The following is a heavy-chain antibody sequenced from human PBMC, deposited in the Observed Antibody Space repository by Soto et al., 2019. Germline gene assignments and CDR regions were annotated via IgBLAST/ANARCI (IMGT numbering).Heavy chain of an antibody. Sequence: SETLSLTCTVSGGSIYNYYWSWIRQPPGKGLEWIGYIYYIGSTNYNPSLKSRVTISVDTSKNQFSLKLTSVTAADTAVYYCARGSYCRAGNCYSEAWFDPWGQGTLVTVYS. CDR2: IYYIGST. CDR1: GGSIYNYY. J-gene: IGHJ5*02. CDR3: ARGSYCRAGNCYSEAWFDP. D-gene: IGHD2-15*01. V-gene: IGHV4-59*01.